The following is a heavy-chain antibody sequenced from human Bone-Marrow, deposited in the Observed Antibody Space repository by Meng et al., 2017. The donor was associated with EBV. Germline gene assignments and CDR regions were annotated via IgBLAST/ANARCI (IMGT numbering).Heavy chain of an antibody. Sequence: EVLVESGGGVVHPVRSLRLSCAHSAFTFSHYGMHWVRQAPGKGLEWVAVVSADGDTTYFADSVKGRFTVSRDNSNNNLYLQMNSLTTEDTALYYCAKEGTGSRYTFDHWGQGTLVTVFS. CDR2: VSADGDTT. J-gene: IGHJ4*02. CDR3: AKEGTGSRYTFDH. V-gene: IGHV3-30*18. CDR1: AFTFSHYG. D-gene: IGHD1-26*01.